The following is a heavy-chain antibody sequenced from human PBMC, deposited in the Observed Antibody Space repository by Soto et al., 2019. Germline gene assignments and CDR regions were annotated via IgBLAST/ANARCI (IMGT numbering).Heavy chain of an antibody. Sequence: QVQLQESGPGLVKPSETLSLTCTVSGGSISNHYRSWIRQPPGKGLEWFGYIDYNGTTNYNPPLKSRVTMSVDTSKNQFSLKLSSVTAADTAVYYCTRANWYSEYWGQGTLVTVSS. V-gene: IGHV4-59*11. CDR1: GGSISNHY. CDR2: IDYNGTT. J-gene: IGHJ4*02. CDR3: TRANWYSEY. D-gene: IGHD7-27*01.